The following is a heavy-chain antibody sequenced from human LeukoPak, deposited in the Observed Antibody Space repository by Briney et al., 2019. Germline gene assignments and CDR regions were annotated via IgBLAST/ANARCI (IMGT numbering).Heavy chain of an antibody. D-gene: IGHD3-16*02. Sequence: SETLSLTCTVSGGSISSSSYYWGWIRQPPGKGLEWIGNIYYSGSTYYNPSLESRVTMSLGTSKNQFSLKLSSVTAADTAVYYCARDENGYVWGSFRAWGQGTLVTVSS. CDR2: IYYSGST. V-gene: IGHV4-39*07. CDR1: GGSISSSSYY. J-gene: IGHJ5*02. CDR3: ARDENGYVWGSFRA.